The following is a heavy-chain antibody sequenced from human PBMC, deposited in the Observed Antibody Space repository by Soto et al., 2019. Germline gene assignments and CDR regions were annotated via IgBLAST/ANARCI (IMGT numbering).Heavy chain of an antibody. CDR1: GDSISSSNYY. D-gene: IGHD4-4*01. CDR3: ARLPVTVRTAGLDY. CDR2: IFYSGFA. Sequence: QLQLQESGPGLVKPSEPLSLTCTVSGDSISSSNYYWGWIRQPPGKGLEWIGSIFYSGFAYYNPSLESRVPISVDTSENHFALKLDSATAADTAVYYCARLPVTVRTAGLDYWGQGTLVTVSS. J-gene: IGHJ4*02. V-gene: IGHV4-39*02.